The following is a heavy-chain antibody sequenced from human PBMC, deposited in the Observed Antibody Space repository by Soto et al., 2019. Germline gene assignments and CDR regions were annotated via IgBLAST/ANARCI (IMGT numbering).Heavy chain of an antibody. D-gene: IGHD6-13*01. CDR2: IHRSGST. CDR3: ATCRWYVFDY. Sequence: QVQLQESGPGLVEPSGTLSLTCAVSGGSKTSDYWWSWVRQPPGKGLEWIGEIHRSGSTHYNPSLKSRVTISIDKSKNQFALTLTSVTAADTAVYYCATCRWYVFDYWGQGTQVTVSS. V-gene: IGHV4-4*02. CDR1: GGSKTSDYW. J-gene: IGHJ4*02.